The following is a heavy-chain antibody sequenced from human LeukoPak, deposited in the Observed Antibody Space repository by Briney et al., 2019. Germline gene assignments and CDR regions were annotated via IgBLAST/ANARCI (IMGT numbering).Heavy chain of an antibody. J-gene: IGHJ4*02. D-gene: IGHD3-16*02. CDR1: GGSFSGYY. Sequence: PETLSLTCAVYGGSFSGYYWSWIRQPPGKGLEWIGEINHSGSTNYNPSLKSRVTISVDTSKNQFSLKLSSVTAADTAVYYCARAAGDYVWGSYRYSHYFDYWGQGTLVTVSS. CDR3: ARAAGDYVWGSYRYSHYFDY. CDR2: INHSGST. V-gene: IGHV4-34*01.